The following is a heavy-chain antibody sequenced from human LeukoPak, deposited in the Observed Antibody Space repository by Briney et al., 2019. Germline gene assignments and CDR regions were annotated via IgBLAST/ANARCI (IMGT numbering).Heavy chain of an antibody. D-gene: IGHD4-17*01. CDR1: GFTFSSYA. J-gene: IGHJ5*02. Sequence: PGGSLRLSCAASGFTFSSYAMSWVRQAPGKGLEWVSAISGSGGSTYYADSVKGRFTISRDNSKNTPYLQMNSLRAEDTAVYYCAKVPDYGDYRWFDPWGQGTLVTVSS. V-gene: IGHV3-23*01. CDR3: AKVPDYGDYRWFDP. CDR2: ISGSGGST.